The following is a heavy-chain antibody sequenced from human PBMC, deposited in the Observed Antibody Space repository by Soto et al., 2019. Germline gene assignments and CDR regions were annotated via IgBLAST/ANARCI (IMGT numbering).Heavy chain of an antibody. CDR1: GFTFNAYA. CDR3: AKDGRILLLY. J-gene: IGHJ4*02. V-gene: IGHV3-23*01. D-gene: IGHD2-15*01. CDR2: ISGDGRTT. Sequence: EVQVLESGGGLVQPGESLRLSCAASGFTFNAYAMSWVRQAPGKGLEWVSLISGDGRTTYYADSVKGRFTISRDNSKNTVHLQLNSLRAEDTAVYYCAKDGRILLLYWGQGTLVTVSS.